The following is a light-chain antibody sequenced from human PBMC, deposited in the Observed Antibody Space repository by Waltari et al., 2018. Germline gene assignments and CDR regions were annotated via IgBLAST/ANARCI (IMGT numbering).Light chain of an antibody. V-gene: IGLV1-40*01. CDR2: GRP. Sequence: QSVLTQPPSVSGAPGQRVTISCTGSGSNIGAGYDVHWYQQLPRAAPKPLIYGRPSGPLGVPARFLGSTSGTSASLAITGLQAEDEADYYCQSYDTSLSVVFGGGTKLTVL. CDR1: GSNIGAGYD. J-gene: IGLJ3*02. CDR3: QSYDTSLSVV.